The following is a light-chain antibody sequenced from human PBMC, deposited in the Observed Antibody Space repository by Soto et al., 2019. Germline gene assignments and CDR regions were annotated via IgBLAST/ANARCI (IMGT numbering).Light chain of an antibody. CDR2: GAS. Sequence: EMVLTQSPATLSVSPGERATLFCRASQRVSSNLAWYQQRPGQAPRLLIYGASTRATGIPARFIGSGSGTEFTLTISSLQSEDFAVYFCQQYNNWPPWTFGQGTKVEI. CDR1: QRVSSN. CDR3: QQYNNWPPWT. J-gene: IGKJ1*01. V-gene: IGKV3D-15*01.